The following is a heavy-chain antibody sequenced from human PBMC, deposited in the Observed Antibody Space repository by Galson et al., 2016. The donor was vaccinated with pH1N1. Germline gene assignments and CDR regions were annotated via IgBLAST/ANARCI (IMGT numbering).Heavy chain of an antibody. CDR3: AKMARTSGPDSEYYFDF. Sequence: ETLSLTCAVSGDSITSGYYWGWIRQAPGWGLEWIGSFYDSGSTTYYKSSLKSRVAISVDTSKNQFSLRLSSMTAADTAVYYCAKMARTSGPDSEYYFDFWGQGMLVTVSS. CDR2: FYDSGSTT. CDR1: GDSITSGYY. V-gene: IGHV4-38-2*01. D-gene: IGHD1-1*01. J-gene: IGHJ4*02.